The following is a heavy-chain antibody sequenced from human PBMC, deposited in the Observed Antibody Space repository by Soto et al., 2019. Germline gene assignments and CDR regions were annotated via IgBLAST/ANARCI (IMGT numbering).Heavy chain of an antibody. CDR1: GFTFSSYW. Sequence: EVQLVESGGGLVQPGGSLRLSCAASGFTFSSYWMSWVRQAPGKGLEWVANIKQDGSEKYYVDSVKGRFTISRDSAKNSLYLQMNSLRAEDTAVYYCARVRRESGDYRIEVYFDYWGQGTLVTVSS. CDR2: IKQDGSEK. CDR3: ARVRRESGDYRIEVYFDY. J-gene: IGHJ4*02. V-gene: IGHV3-7*01. D-gene: IGHD4-17*01.